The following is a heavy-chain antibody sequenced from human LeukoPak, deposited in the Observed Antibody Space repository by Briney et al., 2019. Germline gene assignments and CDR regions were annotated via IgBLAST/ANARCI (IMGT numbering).Heavy chain of an antibody. V-gene: IGHV3-74*01. D-gene: IGHD2-21*02. J-gene: IGHJ4*02. CDR2: IKSDGST. CDR3: ARDITPWANCGADCYLCDY. Sequence: GGSLRLSCAASGFTFSSYWMHWVRQAPGKGLVWVSRIKSDGSTNYADSVKGRFTISRDNAKNSLYLQMNSLRAEDTAVYYCARDITPWANCGADCYLCDYWGQGTLVTVSS. CDR1: GFTFSSYW.